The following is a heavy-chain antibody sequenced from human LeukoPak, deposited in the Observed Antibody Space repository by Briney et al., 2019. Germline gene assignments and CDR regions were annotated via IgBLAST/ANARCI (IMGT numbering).Heavy chain of an antibody. CDR1: GFTFSSYA. D-gene: IGHD1-1*01. Sequence: GGSLRLSCAASGFTFSSYAMHWVRQAPGKGLEWVAVTSSDGNIKYYADSVKGRFTISRDNSKNTLYLQMNSLRGEDTGVYNCARDPVPATARHFDYWGQGTLVTVSS. CDR3: ARDPVPATARHFDY. CDR2: TSSDGNIK. V-gene: IGHV3-30-3*01. J-gene: IGHJ4*02.